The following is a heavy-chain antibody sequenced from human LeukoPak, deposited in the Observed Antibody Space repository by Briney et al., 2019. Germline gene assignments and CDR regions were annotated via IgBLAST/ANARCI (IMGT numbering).Heavy chain of an antibody. Sequence: GRSLRLSCAASGFTFSSYAMTWVRQAPGKGLEWVSGIIASVGSTYYADSVKGRFTISRDNSKNTPYLQMNSLRAEDTAVYYRAKERRGENVWGSYRDAFDMWGQGTMVTVSS. CDR1: GFTFSSYA. V-gene: IGHV3-23*01. J-gene: IGHJ3*02. CDR2: IIASVGST. CDR3: AKERRGENVWGSYRDAFDM. D-gene: IGHD3-16*02.